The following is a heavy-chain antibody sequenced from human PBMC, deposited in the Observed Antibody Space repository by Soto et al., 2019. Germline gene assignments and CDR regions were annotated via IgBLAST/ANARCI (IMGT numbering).Heavy chain of an antibody. Sequence: QVQLVQSGTEVKKPGASVKVSCKSSGYSFIGFYLHWVRQAPGRGLEWMGLINPDSGDTDYAQKFQGRVTMTRDTAISTAYMELSRVTSDVTAVYYCARVRYGDFSFQYWGQGTLVSVSS. CDR3: ARVRYGDFSFQY. CDR2: INPDSGDT. V-gene: IGHV1-2*02. CDR1: GYSFIGFY. D-gene: IGHD4-17*01. J-gene: IGHJ4*02.